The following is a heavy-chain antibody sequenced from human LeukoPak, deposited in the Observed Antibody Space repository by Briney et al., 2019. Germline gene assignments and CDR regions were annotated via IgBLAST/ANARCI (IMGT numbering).Heavy chain of an antibody. Sequence: SVTLSLNCAVSGGSISSSNWWGWVRQPPGKGLEWIGEIYHSGSTNYNPSLKSRVTISVDKSKNQFSLKLSSVTAADTAVYYCARNSGSYYQIYFDYWGQGTLVTVSS. D-gene: IGHD1-26*01. CDR3: ARNSGSYYQIYFDY. CDR2: IYHSGST. V-gene: IGHV4-4*02. CDR1: GGSISSSNW. J-gene: IGHJ4*02.